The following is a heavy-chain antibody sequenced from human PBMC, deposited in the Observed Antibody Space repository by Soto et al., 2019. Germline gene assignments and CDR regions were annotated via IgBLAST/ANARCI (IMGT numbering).Heavy chain of an antibody. Sequence: QVQLQESGPGLVKPSETLSLTCTVSGGSISGYYWSWIRQPPGKGLEWIGYMYNTGSTVYNPSFKSRVTISVDTSKNQFSLKLNSVTAADTAVYYCARDLWCYCGTDCYPLDVW. CDR2: MYNTGST. CDR3: ARDLWCYCGTDCYPLDV. CDR1: GGSISGYY. J-gene: IGHJ6*01. V-gene: IGHV4-59*01. D-gene: IGHD2-21*02.